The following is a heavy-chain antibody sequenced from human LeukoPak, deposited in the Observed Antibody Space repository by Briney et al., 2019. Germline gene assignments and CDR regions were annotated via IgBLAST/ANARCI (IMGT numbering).Heavy chain of an antibody. Sequence: PGGSLRLSCAASGFTFSDYYMSWVRQAPGKGLEWVAVISYDGSNKYYADSVKGRFTISRDNSKNTLYLQMNGLRAEDTAVYYCARDPRRAIAAAGNYYFDYWGQGTLVTVSS. CDR1: GFTFSDYY. D-gene: IGHD6-13*01. CDR2: ISYDGSNK. V-gene: IGHV3-30*03. CDR3: ARDPRRAIAAAGNYYFDY. J-gene: IGHJ4*02.